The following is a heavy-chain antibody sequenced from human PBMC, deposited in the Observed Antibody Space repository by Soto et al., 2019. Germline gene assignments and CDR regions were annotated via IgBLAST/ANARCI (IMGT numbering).Heavy chain of an antibody. V-gene: IGHV3-21*01. CDR3: ARELREAMAGGGFDY. D-gene: IGHD5-18*01. J-gene: IGHJ4*02. CDR1: GFTFSSYS. Sequence: GGSLRLSCAASGFTFSSYSMNWVRQAPGKGLEWVSSISSSSSYIYYADSVKGRFTIARDNAKNSLYLQMNSLRAEDTAVYYCARELREAMAGGGFDYWGRGTLVTVSS. CDR2: ISSSSSYI.